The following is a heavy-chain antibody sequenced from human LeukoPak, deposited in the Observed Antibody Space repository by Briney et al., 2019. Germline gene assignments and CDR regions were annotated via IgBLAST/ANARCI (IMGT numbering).Heavy chain of an antibody. Sequence: GGSLRLSCAASGFTFSSYAMHWVRQAPGKGLEYVSAISTNGGSTYYANSVKGRFTISRDNSKNTLYLQMGSLRAEDTAVYYCAKDHGGLTMIVVVITGSYFDYWGQGTLVTVSS. V-gene: IGHV3-64*01. CDR3: AKDHGGLTMIVVVITGSYFDY. CDR2: ISTNGGST. CDR1: GFTFSSYA. D-gene: IGHD3-22*01. J-gene: IGHJ4*02.